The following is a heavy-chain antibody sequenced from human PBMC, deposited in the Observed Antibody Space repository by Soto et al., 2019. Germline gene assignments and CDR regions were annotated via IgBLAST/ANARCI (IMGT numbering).Heavy chain of an antibody. Sequence: QLQESGPGLVKPSGTLSLTCAVSGGSISSSNWWTWVRQPPGKGLEWIGEVYHTGNTNYNPSLKSRVTISVDKSQNQCSLKVTSVTAADTAMYYCARGSGSYEYWGQGTLVTVSS. CDR3: ARGSGSYEY. V-gene: IGHV4-4*02. J-gene: IGHJ4*02. D-gene: IGHD3-10*01. CDR2: VYHTGNT. CDR1: GGSISSSNW.